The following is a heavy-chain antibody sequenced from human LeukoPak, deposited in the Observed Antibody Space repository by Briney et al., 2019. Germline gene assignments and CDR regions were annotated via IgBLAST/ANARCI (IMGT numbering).Heavy chain of an antibody. D-gene: IGHD3-10*01. CDR1: GYTFTGYY. CDR3: ARDSGERGSGSYLIAY. J-gene: IGHJ4*02. V-gene: IGHV1-2*02. CDR2: INPNSGGT. Sequence: GASVKVSCKASGYTFTGYYMHWVRQAPGRGLEWMGWINPNSGGTSYAQKFRGRVTMTRDMSTSTVYMELSRLRSDDTAVYYCARDSGERGSGSYLIAYWGQGTLVTVSS.